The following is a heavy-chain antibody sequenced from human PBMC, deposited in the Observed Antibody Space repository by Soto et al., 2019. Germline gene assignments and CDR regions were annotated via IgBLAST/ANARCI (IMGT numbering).Heavy chain of an antibody. D-gene: IGHD3-10*01. J-gene: IGHJ4*02. CDR3: TYATMVRGSDFDY. V-gene: IGHV3-73*01. CDR2: IRSKANSYAT. Sequence: GGSLRLSCAASGFTFSGSAMHWVRQASGKGLEWVGRIRSKANSYATAYAASVKGRFTISRDDSKNTAYLQMNSLKTEDTAVYYCTYATMVRGSDFDYWGQGTLVTVSS. CDR1: GFTFSGSA.